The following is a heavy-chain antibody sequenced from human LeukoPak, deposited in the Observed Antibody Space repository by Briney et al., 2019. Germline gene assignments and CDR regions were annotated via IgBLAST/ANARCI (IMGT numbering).Heavy chain of an antibody. CDR2: VTWNSGSK. V-gene: IGHV3-9*01. J-gene: IGHJ2*01. Sequence: GGSLRLSCAASGFTFGDYAMHWVRQAPGKGLEWVSGVTWNSGSKAYADSVKGRFTISRDNIKNSPYLQMDSLRAEDTALYYCAKANSNWYFDLWGRGTLVSVSS. CDR3: AKANSNWYFDL. CDR1: GFTFGDYA.